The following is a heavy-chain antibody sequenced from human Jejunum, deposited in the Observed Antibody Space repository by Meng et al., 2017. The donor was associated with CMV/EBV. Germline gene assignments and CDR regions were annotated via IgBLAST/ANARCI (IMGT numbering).Heavy chain of an antibody. V-gene: IGHV3-48*04. CDR1: GFTFSSFT. CDR2: ISTQSTTV. CDR3: AKVGVRYSFDD. Sequence: AASGFTFSSFTLNWVRQAPGKGLEWIASISTQSTTVGYADSVKGRFTISRDNAKNSLFLQMHNLRVEDTAVYYCAKVGVRYSFDDWGQGTLVTVSS. D-gene: IGHD3-10*01. J-gene: IGHJ4*02.